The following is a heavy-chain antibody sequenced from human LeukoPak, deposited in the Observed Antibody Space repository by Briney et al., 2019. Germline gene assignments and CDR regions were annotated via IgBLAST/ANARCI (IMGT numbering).Heavy chain of an antibody. CDR2: ISSSGSTI. D-gene: IGHD6-6*01. CDR3: ARAQEGQLAPFDY. CDR1: GFTFSDYY. V-gene: IGHV3-11*01. Sequence: GGSLRLSCAASGFTFSDYYMSWIRQAPGKGLEWVSYISSSGSTIYYADSVKGRFTITRDNAKNSLYLQMNSLRAEDTAVYYCARAQEGQLAPFDYWGQGTLVTVSS. J-gene: IGHJ4*02.